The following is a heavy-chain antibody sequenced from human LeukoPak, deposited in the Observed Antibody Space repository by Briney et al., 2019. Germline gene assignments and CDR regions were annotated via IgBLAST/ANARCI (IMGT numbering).Heavy chain of an antibody. CDR3: ARTMNYDFWSGYRIRGAFDI. J-gene: IGHJ3*02. CDR1: GGSFSGHY. V-gene: IGHV4-34*01. CDR2: INHSGST. Sequence: SETLSLTCAVYGGSFSGHYWSWIRQPPGKGLEWIGEINHSGSTNYNPSLKSRVTISVDTSKNQFSLKLSSVTAADTAVYYCARTMNYDFWSGYRIRGAFDIWGQGTMVTVSS. D-gene: IGHD3-3*01.